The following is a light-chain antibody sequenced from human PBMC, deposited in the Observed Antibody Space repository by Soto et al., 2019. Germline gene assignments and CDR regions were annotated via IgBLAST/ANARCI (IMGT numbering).Light chain of an antibody. CDR3: SSYTNTSTLV. J-gene: IGLJ1*01. V-gene: IGLV2-14*01. CDR2: EVS. CDR1: SSDVGIYNY. Sequence: QSVLTQPASVSGSPGQSIAISCTGSSSDVGIYNYVSWYQQHPGKVPKLIIYEVSNRPSGVSNRFSGSKSGNTASLTISGLLAEDEADYSCSSYTNTSTLVFGTGTKVTVL.